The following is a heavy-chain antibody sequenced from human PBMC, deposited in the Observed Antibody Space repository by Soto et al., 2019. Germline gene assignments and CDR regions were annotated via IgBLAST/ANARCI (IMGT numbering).Heavy chain of an antibody. V-gene: IGHV4-34*01. Sequence: NPSETLSLTCAVYGGSFSDYYWSWIRQPPGKGLEWIGEINHSGSTNYNPSLKSRVTISVDTSKNQFSLKLSSVTAADTAVYYCARRRDYGGNPIDYWGQGTLVTVSS. D-gene: IGHD4-17*01. CDR3: ARRRDYGGNPIDY. J-gene: IGHJ4*02. CDR1: GGSFSDYY. CDR2: INHSGST.